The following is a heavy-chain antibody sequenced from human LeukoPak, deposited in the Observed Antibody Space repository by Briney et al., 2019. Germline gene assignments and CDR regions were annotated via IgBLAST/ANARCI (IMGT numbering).Heavy chain of an antibody. J-gene: IGHJ4*02. CDR1: GFTFSSYS. CDR2: ISSSSGYI. V-gene: IGHV3-21*01. Sequence: GGSLRLSCAASGFTFSSYSMNWVRQAPGKGLEWVSSISSSSGYIYYADSVRGRFTISRDNAKNSLYLQMNSLRAEDTAVYYCARDLYDGHTFDYWGQGTLVTVSS. CDR3: ARDLYDGHTFDY. D-gene: IGHD3-22*01.